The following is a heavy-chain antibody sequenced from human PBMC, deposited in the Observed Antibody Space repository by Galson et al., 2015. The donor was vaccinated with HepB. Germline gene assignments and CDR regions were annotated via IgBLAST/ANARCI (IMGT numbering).Heavy chain of an antibody. CDR3: ANPYSSGWCY. Sequence: SLRLSCAASGFIFSSYAMSWVRQAPGKRLEWVSAISGSSHATYYADSVKGRFTISRDNSKNMLYLQMHNLGAEDTAVYYCANPYSSGWCYWGQGTLVTVSS. CDR2: ISGSSHAT. D-gene: IGHD6-19*01. CDR1: GFIFSSYA. V-gene: IGHV3-23*01. J-gene: IGHJ4*02.